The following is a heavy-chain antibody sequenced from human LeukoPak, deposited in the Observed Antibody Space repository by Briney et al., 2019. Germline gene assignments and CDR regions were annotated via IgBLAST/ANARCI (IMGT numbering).Heavy chain of an antibody. V-gene: IGHV3-73*01. D-gene: IGHD2-2*01. CDR3: TRTKDIVVVPAAIRVYWYLDL. J-gene: IGHJ2*01. CDR1: GFTFSGSA. CDR2: IRSKANSYAT. Sequence: GGSLRLSCAASGFTFSGSAMHWVRQASGKGLEWVGRIRSKANSYATAYAASVKGRFTISRDDSKNTAYLQMNSLKTEDTAVYYCTRTKDIVVVPAAIRVYWYLDLWGRGTLVTVSS.